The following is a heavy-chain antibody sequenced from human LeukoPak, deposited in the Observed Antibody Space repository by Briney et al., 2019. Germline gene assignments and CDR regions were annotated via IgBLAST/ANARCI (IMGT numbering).Heavy chain of an antibody. CDR2: IYYSGST. CDR3: AGGRYDILTGYFRFDY. V-gene: IGHV4-59*12. CDR1: GGSISSYY. Sequence: PSETLSLTCTVSGGSISSYYWSWIRQPPGKGLEWIGYIYYSGSTNYNPSLKSRVTILKDTSQNQFSLKLHSVTVTDTAVYFCAGGRYDILTGYFRFDYWGQGTLVTVSS. J-gene: IGHJ4*02. D-gene: IGHD3-9*01.